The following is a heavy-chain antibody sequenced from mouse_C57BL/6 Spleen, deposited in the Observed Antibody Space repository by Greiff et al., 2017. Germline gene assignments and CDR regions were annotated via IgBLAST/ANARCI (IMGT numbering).Heavy chain of an antibody. CDR1: GYTFTSYW. D-gene: IGHD2-5*01. V-gene: IGHV1-69*01. CDR2: IDPSDSYT. Sequence: QVQLQQPGAELVMPGASVKLSCKASGYTFTSYWMHWVKQRPGQGLEWIGEIDPSDSYTNYNQKFKGKSTLTVDKSSSTAYMQLSSLTSEDSAVYYCARSPYYSNGYYFDYWGQGTTLTVSS. CDR3: ARSPYYSNGYYFDY. J-gene: IGHJ2*01.